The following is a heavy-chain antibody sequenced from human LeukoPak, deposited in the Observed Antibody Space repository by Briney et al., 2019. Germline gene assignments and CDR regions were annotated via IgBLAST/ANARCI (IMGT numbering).Heavy chain of an antibody. CDR3: ARHLRGGSIWFDY. J-gene: IGHJ4*02. D-gene: IGHD6-13*01. CDR1: GGAISTGSYG. V-gene: IGHV4-39*01. Sequence: SETLSLTCAASGGAISTGSYGCGRVRQPPGKGLEWIGSISYSGTTYYNLSLKSRVTLSVDTSKNQFSLKLSSVTAADTALYYCARHLRGGSIWFDYWGKGTLVTVSS. CDR2: ISYSGTT.